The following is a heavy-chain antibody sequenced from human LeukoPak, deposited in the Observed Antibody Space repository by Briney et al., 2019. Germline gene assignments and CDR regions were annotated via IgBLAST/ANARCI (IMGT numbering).Heavy chain of an antibody. CDR2: INHSGST. D-gene: IGHD3-10*01. CDR1: GGSFSGYY. CDR3: ARSVRFGELFRYYYYGMDV. Sequence: SETLSLTGAVYGGSFSGYYWSWIRQPPGKGLEWIGEINHSGSTNYNPSLKSRVTISVDTSKNQFSLKLSSVTAADTAVYYCARSVRFGELFRYYYYGMDVWGQGTTVTVSS. V-gene: IGHV4-34*01. J-gene: IGHJ6*02.